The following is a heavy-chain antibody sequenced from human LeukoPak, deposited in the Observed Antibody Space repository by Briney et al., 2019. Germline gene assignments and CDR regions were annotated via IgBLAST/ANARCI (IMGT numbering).Heavy chain of an antibody. D-gene: IGHD2-2*01. CDR1: GFTFDDYG. J-gene: IGHJ3*02. Sequence: GGSLRPSCAASGFTFDDYGMSWVRQAPGKGLEWVSGINWNGGSTGYADSVKGRFTISRDNAKNSLYLQMNSLRAEDTALYYCARGVVPAARGAFDIWGQGTMVTVSS. CDR3: ARGVVPAARGAFDI. V-gene: IGHV3-20*04. CDR2: INWNGGST.